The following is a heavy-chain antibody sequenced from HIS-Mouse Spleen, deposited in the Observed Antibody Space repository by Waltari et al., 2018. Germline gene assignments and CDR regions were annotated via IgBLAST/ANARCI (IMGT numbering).Heavy chain of an antibody. CDR2: INPNSGGT. CDR1: GYTFTGYY. CDR3: ARESQGIPDY. D-gene: IGHD2-21*01. J-gene: IGHJ4*02. V-gene: IGHV1-2*02. Sequence: QVQLVQSGAEVKKPGASVKVSCKASGYTFTGYYMHWVRQAPGQGLEWRGWINPNSGGTNYAQKSQGRVTMTRDTSISTAYMELSRLRSDDTAVYYCARESQGIPDYWGQGTLVTVSS.